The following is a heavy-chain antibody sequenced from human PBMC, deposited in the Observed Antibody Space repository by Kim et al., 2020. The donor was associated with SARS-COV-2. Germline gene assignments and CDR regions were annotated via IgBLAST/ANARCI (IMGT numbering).Heavy chain of an antibody. CDR3: RYCSGGSCYSGPDY. CDR1: TFIFSNYW. J-gene: IGHJ4*02. D-gene: IGHD2-15*01. Sequence: GGSLRLSCAGSTFIFSNYWMQWVRQAPGKGLVWVSRINSDGSFTSYADSVKDRFTISRDNAKNTLYLQMNRLRADDTAVYYCRYCSGGSCYSGPDYWGQGTLVTVSS. CDR2: INSDGSFT. V-gene: IGHV3-74*01.